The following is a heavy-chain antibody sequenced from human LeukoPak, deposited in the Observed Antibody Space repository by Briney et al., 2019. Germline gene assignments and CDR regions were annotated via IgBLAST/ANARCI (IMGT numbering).Heavy chain of an antibody. CDR3: ARGPYYDSSGYYYDFYFDY. Sequence: PGGSLRLSYAASGFTFSRHWMTWVRQAPGKGLEWVANIKHDGSEKNYVDSVKGRFTISRDNAKNSLYLQMNSLRAEDTAVYYCARGPYYDSSGYYYDFYFDYWGQGTLVTVSS. CDR2: IKHDGSEK. CDR1: GFTFSRHW. J-gene: IGHJ4*02. V-gene: IGHV3-7*01. D-gene: IGHD3-22*01.